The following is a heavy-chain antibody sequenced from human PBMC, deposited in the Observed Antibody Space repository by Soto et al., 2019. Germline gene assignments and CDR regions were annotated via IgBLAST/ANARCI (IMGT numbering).Heavy chain of an antibody. D-gene: IGHD4-17*01. Sequence: QVQLMQSGAEVKKPGASVKVSCKASGYTFTSYDINWVRQATGQGLEWMGWMNPNSGNTGYAQKFQGRVTMTRNNAPSTAYMGLGSLRSEDTAVYYCGRSTNAYGDRHWGQGTLVTVSS. CDR1: GYTFTSYD. CDR3: GRSTNAYGDRH. J-gene: IGHJ4*02. CDR2: MNPNSGNT. V-gene: IGHV1-8*01.